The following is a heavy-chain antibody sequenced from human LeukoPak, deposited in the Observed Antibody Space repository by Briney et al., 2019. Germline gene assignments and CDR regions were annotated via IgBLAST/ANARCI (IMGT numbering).Heavy chain of an antibody. D-gene: IGHD1-26*01. CDR3: ARDHGVVGAAPGFDP. CDR1: GDSISSYY. J-gene: IGHJ5*02. Sequence: SETLSLTCTVSGDSISSYYWSWIRQPPGKGLEWIGYIYYSGTTNYNPSLKSRVTISVDTSKNQFSLRLSSVTAADTAVYYCARDHGVVGAAPGFDPWGQGTLVTVSS. V-gene: IGHV4-59*01. CDR2: IYYSGTT.